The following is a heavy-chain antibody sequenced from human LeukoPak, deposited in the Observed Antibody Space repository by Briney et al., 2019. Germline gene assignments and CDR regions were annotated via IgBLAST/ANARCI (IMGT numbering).Heavy chain of an antibody. CDR1: GGSISSSY. J-gene: IGHJ6*03. V-gene: IGHV4-4*08. Sequence: PSETLSLTCTVSGGSISSSYWSWIRQPPGNGLEWIGYIHTSGSTDYNPSLKSRVTISVDTSKNQFSLKLSSVTAADTAVYHCARLGGYIVGRLSSSYQPMDVWGKGTTVTVSS. D-gene: IGHD5-12*01. CDR3: ARLGGYIVGRLSSSYQPMDV. CDR2: IHTSGST.